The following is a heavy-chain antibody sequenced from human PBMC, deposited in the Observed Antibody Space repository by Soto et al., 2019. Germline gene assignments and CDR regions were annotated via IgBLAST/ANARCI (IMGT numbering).Heavy chain of an antibody. CDR1: GYTFTSYG. V-gene: IGHV1-18*01. CDR3: ATGDRKYGSLGYYGMDV. D-gene: IGHD3-10*01. J-gene: IGHJ6*02. Sequence: ASVKVSCKASGYTFTSYGISWVRQAPGQGLEWMGWISAYNGNTNYAQKLQGRVTMTTDTSTSTAYMELRSLRSDDTAVYYCATGDRKYGSLGYYGMDVWGQGTTVT. CDR2: ISAYNGNT.